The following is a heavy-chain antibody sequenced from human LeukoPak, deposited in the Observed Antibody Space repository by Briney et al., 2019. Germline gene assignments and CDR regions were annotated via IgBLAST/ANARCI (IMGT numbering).Heavy chain of an antibody. J-gene: IGHJ4*02. D-gene: IGHD2-15*01. V-gene: IGHV3-30*04. CDR3: AREHIVVVAGGFDY. CDR1: GFTFSSYA. Sequence: GGSLRLSCAASGFTFSSYAMHRVRQAPGKGLEWVAVISYDGSNKYYADSVKGRFTISRDNSKNTLYLQMNSLRAEDTAVYYCAREHIVVVAGGFDYWGQGTLVTVSS. CDR2: ISYDGSNK.